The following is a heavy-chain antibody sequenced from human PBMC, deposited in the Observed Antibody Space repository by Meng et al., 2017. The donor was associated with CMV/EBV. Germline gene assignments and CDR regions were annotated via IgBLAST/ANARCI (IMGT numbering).Heavy chain of an antibody. J-gene: IGHJ4*02. V-gene: IGHV3-73*01. CDR1: GFTFSGSA. D-gene: IGHD5/OR15-5a*01. CDR3: TRRLMSRGGLIDY. Sequence: GESLKISCAASGFTFSGSAMHWVRQASGKGLEWVGRIRSKANSYATAYAASVKGRFTISRDDSKNTAYLQMNSLKTGDTAVYYCTRRLMSRGGLIDYWGQGTLVTVSS. CDR2: IRSKANSYAT.